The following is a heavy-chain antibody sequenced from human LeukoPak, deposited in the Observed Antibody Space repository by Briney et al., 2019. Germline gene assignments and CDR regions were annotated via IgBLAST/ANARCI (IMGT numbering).Heavy chain of an antibody. V-gene: IGHV1-18*01. CDR3: ARLGGGHSSSWYDAFDI. J-gene: IGHJ3*02. CDR2: ISAYNGNT. D-gene: IGHD6-13*01. Sequence: GASVKVSCKASGYTFTSYGISWVRQAPGQGLEWMGWISAYNGNTNYAQKLQGRVTMTTDTSTSTAYMELRSLRSDDTAVYYCARLGGGHSSSWYDAFDIWGQGTMVTVSS. CDR1: GYTFTSYG.